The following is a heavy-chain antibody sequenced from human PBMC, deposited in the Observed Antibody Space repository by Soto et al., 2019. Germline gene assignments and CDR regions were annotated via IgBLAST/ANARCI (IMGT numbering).Heavy chain of an antibody. CDR3: ARDVFCGGAPACPDMDV. CDR2: ISGYNGNT. V-gene: IGHV1-18*04. J-gene: IGHJ6*02. CDR1: GYTFSGYS. D-gene: IGHD2-21*01. Sequence: ASVKVSCKASGYTFSGYSITWVLQAPGEGLEWMGRISGYNGNTNYARTLRGRLTLTTDTSTSTAYMELRSLTSDDTAVYYCARDVFCGGAPACPDMDVWGQGTTVTVSS.